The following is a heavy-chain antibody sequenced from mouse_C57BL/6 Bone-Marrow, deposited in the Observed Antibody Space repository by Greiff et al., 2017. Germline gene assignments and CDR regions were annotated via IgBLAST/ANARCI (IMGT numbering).Heavy chain of an antibody. J-gene: IGHJ2*01. D-gene: IGHD1-1*01. CDR2: IYPRSGNT. V-gene: IGHV1-81*01. Sequence: QVQLQQSGAELARPGASVKLSCKASGYTFTSYGISWVKQRTGQGLEWIGEIYPRSGNTYYNEKFKGKATLTADKSSSTAYMELRSLTSEDSAVYFCARPHYCGSINFDYWGEGTTLTVSS. CDR3: ARPHYCGSINFDY. CDR1: GYTFTSYG.